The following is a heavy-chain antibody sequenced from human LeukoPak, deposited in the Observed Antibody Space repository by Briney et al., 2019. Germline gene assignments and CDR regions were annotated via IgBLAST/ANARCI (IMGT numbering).Heavy chain of an antibody. V-gene: IGHV4-59*01. CDR1: GGSISSYY. J-gene: IGHJ5*02. CDR2: IYYSGST. D-gene: IGHD2-2*01. CDR3: ARGYCSSTSCYAGLNWFDP. Sequence: SETLSLTCTVSGGSISSYYRSWIRQPPGKGLEWIGYIYYSGSTDYNPSLKSRVTISVDTSKNQFSLKLSSVTAADTAVYYCARGYCSSTSCYAGLNWFDPWGQGTLVTVSS.